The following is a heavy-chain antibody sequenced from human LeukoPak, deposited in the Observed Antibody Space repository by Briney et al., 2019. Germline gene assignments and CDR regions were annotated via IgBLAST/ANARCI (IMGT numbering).Heavy chain of an antibody. CDR3: ARNVAAAGLYYYGMDV. V-gene: IGHV3-20*01. J-gene: IGHJ6*02. CDR1: GFTFDDYG. CDR2: INWNGGST. Sequence: GGSLRLSCAASGFTFDDYGMSWVRQAPGKELEWVSGINWNGGSTGYADSVKGRFTISRDNAKNSLYLQMNSLRAEDTALYHCARNVAAAGLYYYGMDVWGQGTTVTVSS. D-gene: IGHD6-13*01.